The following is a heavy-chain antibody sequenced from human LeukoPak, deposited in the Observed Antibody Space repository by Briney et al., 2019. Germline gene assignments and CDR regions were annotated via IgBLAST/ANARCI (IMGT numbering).Heavy chain of an antibody. D-gene: IGHD4-23*01. CDR3: AITKGVTPTTYYMDV. CDR2: IIPIFGTA. V-gene: IGHV1-69*05. Sequence: VASVKVSCKASGGTFSSYAISWVRQAPGQGLEWMGGIIPIFGTANYAQKFQGRVTITTDESTSTAYMELSSLRSEDTAVYYCAITKGVTPTTYYMDVWGKGTTVTVSS. J-gene: IGHJ6*03. CDR1: GGTFSSYA.